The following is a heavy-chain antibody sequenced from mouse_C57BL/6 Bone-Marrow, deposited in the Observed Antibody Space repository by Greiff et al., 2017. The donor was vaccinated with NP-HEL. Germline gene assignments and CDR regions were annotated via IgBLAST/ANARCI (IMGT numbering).Heavy chain of an antibody. J-gene: IGHJ1*03. Sequence: EVQRVESGGGLVQPKGSLKLSCAASGFSFNTYAMNWVRQAPGKGLEWVARIRSKRNNYATYYADSVKDRFTISRDDSESMLYLQMNNLKTEDTAMYYCVRHKGHDYGSSYDWYFDVWGTGTTVTVSS. V-gene: IGHV10-1*01. D-gene: IGHD1-1*01. CDR3: VRHKGHDYGSSYDWYFDV. CDR2: IRSKRNNYAT. CDR1: GFSFNTYA.